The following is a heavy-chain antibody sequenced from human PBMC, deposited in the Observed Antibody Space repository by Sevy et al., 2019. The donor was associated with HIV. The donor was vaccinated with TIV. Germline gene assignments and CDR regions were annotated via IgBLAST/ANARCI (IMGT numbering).Heavy chain of an antibody. CDR1: GFPFNDHA. CDR3: AKDINRGCDGVNCYSYYYYFYGLDV. D-gene: IGHD2-21*01. J-gene: IGHJ6*02. Sequence: GGSLRLSCAASGFPFNDHAMHWVRQVPGKGLEWVSGISWNSRNIGYADSVKGRFTISRTNARNFVYMEMNSLRPEDTAFYYCAKDINRGCDGVNCYSYYYYFYGLDVWGQGTTVTVSS. CDR2: ISWNSRNI. V-gene: IGHV3-9*01.